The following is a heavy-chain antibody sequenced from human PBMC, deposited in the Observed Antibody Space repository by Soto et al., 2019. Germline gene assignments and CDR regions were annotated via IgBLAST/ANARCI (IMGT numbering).Heavy chain of an antibody. CDR2: IYSGGST. D-gene: IGHD2-8*01. CDR1: GFTVSSNY. CDR3: ARVKKPRKYCTNGVCSYYFDY. V-gene: IGHV3-66*01. J-gene: IGHJ4*02. Sequence: EVQLVESGGGLVQPGGSLRLSCAASGFTVSSNYMRWVRQAPGKGLEWVSVIYSGGSTYYADSVKCRFTISRDNSKNTLYLQMSSLRAEDTAVYYCARVKKPRKYCTNGVCSYYFDYWGQGTLVTVSS.